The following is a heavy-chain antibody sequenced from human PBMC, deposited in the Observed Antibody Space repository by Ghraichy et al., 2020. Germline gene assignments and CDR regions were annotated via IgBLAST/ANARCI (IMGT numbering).Heavy chain of an antibody. Sequence: GSLSLTCAVYGGSFSGYYWSWIRQPPGKGLEWIGEINHSGSTNYNPSLKSRVTISVDTSKNQFSLKLSSVTAADTAVYYCARYGVVPAALECYYYYYMDVWGKGTTVTVSS. CDR2: INHSGST. CDR1: GGSFSGYY. V-gene: IGHV4-34*01. J-gene: IGHJ6*03. CDR3: ARYGVVPAALECYYYYYMDV. D-gene: IGHD2-2*01.